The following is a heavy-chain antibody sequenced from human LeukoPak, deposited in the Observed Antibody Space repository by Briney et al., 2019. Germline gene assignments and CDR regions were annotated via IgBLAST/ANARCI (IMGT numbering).Heavy chain of an antibody. J-gene: IGHJ5*02. CDR2: ISGSGGST. CDR3: AKFRRYCSGGSCYRVDWFDP. CDR1: GFTFSSYA. V-gene: IGHV3-23*01. D-gene: IGHD2-15*01. Sequence: PGGSLRLSRAASGFTFSSYAMSWVRQAPGKGLEWVSAISGSGGSTYYADSVKGRFTISRDNSKNTLYLQMNSLRAEDTAVYYCAKFRRYCSGGSCYRVDWFDPWGQGTLVTVSS.